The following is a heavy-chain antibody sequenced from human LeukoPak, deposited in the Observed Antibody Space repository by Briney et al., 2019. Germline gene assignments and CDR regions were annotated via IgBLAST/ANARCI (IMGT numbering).Heavy chain of an antibody. CDR2: INPNSGGT. D-gene: IGHD2-2*01. V-gene: IGHV1-2*02. Sequence: ASVKVSCKASGYTFTGYYMHWVRQAPGQGLEWMEWINPNSGGTNYAQKFQGRVTMTRDTSISTAYMELSRLRSDDTAVYYCARGRRGYCSSTSCATFDPWGQGTLVTVSS. J-gene: IGHJ5*02. CDR3: ARGRRGYCSSTSCATFDP. CDR1: GYTFTGYY.